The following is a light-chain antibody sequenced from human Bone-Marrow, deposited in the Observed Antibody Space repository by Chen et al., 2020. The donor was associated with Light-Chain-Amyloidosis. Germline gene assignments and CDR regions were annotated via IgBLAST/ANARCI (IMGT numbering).Light chain of an antibody. CDR1: SSDVGGDNH. J-gene: IGLJ1*01. Sequence: QPALTLPASVSGSPGQSITISFAGTSSDVGGDNHVSWYQQHPDKAPKLMIYEVTNRPSWVPDRVSGSKSDNTASLTISGLQTEDEADYFCSSYTSTNTLVFGSGTRVTVL. CDR3: SSYTSTNTLV. V-gene: IGLV2-14*01. CDR2: EVT.